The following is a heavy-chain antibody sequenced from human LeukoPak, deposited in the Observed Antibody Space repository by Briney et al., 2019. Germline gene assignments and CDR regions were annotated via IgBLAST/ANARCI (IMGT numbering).Heavy chain of an antibody. D-gene: IGHD6-13*01. CDR1: GGTFSSYA. CDR2: IIPIFGTA. J-gene: IGHJ5*02. V-gene: IGHV1-69*01. Sequence: SVKVSCKASGGTFSSYAISWVRQAPGQGLEWMGGIIPIFGTANYAQKFQGRVTITADESTSTAHMELSSLRSEDTAVYYCARDSGIAAAGTAWFDPWGQGTLVTVSS. CDR3: ARDSGIAAAGTAWFDP.